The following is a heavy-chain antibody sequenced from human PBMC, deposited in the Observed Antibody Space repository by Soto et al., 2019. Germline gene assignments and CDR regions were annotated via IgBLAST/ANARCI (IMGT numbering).Heavy chain of an antibody. J-gene: IGHJ6*02. CDR2: IIPIFGTA. CDR1: GGTFSSYA. D-gene: IGHD5-18*01. V-gene: IGHV1-69*13. Sequence: SVKVSCKASGGTFSSYAISWVRQAPGQGLEWMGGIIPIFGTANYAQKFQGRVTITADESTSTAYMELSSLRSEDTAVYYCARGPVYKRMGTDYGMDVCGQGPTVTVYS. CDR3: ARGPVYKRMGTDYGMDV.